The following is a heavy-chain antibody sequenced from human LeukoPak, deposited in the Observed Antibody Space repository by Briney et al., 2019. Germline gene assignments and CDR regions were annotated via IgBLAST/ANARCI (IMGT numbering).Heavy chain of an antibody. Sequence: KPSDTLSLTCTVSDTSMRSFYWSWIRQSAGKGLEWIGRIYSSGMTNYNPSLESRVTMSLDTSKNQFSLKLSSVTAADTAIYYCASGGANYNFDYWGQGTLVTVSS. CDR3: ASGGANYNFDY. V-gene: IGHV4-4*07. CDR1: DTSMRSFY. CDR2: IYSSGMT. D-gene: IGHD4/OR15-4a*01. J-gene: IGHJ4*02.